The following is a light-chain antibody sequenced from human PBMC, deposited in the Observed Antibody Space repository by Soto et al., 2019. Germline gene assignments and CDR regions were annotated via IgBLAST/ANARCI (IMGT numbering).Light chain of an antibody. CDR2: DVS. CDR3: SSYTSSSSYV. J-gene: IGLJ1*01. Sequence: QSALTQPASVSGSPGQSITISCTGTSSDVGGYNYVSWYQQHPGKAPKLMIYDVSNRPSGVSNRFSGSKSGNTASLTISGLQAEYDADYYCSSYTSSSSYVFGTETNVTVL. V-gene: IGLV2-14*01. CDR1: SSDVGGYNY.